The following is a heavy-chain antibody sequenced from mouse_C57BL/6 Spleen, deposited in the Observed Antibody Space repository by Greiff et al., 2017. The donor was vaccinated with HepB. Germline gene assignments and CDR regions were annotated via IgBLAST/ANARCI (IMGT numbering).Heavy chain of an antibody. D-gene: IGHD2-3*01. Sequence: QVHVKQSGAELAKPGASVKLSCKASGYTFTSYWMHWVKQRPGQGLEWIGYINPSSGYTKYNQKFKDKATLTADKSSSTAYMQLSSLTYEDSAVYYCAKNQIYDGYYGFAYWGQGTLVTVSA. CDR3: AKNQIYDGYYGFAY. CDR1: GYTFTSYW. V-gene: IGHV1-7*01. CDR2: INPSSGYT. J-gene: IGHJ3*01.